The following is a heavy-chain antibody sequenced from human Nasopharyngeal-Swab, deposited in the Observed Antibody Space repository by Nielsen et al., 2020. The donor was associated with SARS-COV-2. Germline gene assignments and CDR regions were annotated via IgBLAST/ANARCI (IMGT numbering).Heavy chain of an antibody. D-gene: IGHD2/OR15-2a*01. V-gene: IGHV4-39*01. CDR2: IHYGGGT. J-gene: IGHJ5*02. CDR3: VRREYSNRLDP. CDR1: GGAGSSSGEH. Sequence: CSVVGGAGSSSGEHWGWIRPPPGKDLEWIGSIHYGGGTYYTPSLSRRVTLAVDASRNQFPLTVTSVTAADTALYYCVRREYSNRLDPWGQGTLVTVSS.